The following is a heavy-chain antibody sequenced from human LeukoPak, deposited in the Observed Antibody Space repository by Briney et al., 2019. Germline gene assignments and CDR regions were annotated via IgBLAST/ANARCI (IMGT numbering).Heavy chain of an antibody. Sequence: SETLSLTCTVSGGSISSYYWSWIRQPAGKGLEWIGRIYTSGSTYYNPSLKSRVTISVDTSKNQFSLKLSSVTAADTAVYYCASTRYCSGGSCYFDYWGQGTLVTVSS. D-gene: IGHD2-15*01. CDR2: IYTSGST. CDR3: ASTRYCSGGSCYFDY. CDR1: GGSISSYY. V-gene: IGHV4-4*07. J-gene: IGHJ4*02.